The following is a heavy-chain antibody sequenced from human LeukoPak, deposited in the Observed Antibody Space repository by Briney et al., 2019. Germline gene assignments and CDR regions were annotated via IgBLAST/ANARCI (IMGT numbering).Heavy chain of an antibody. V-gene: IGHV3-7*01. CDR1: GFTFNRCW. CDR3: TSWGDTTAEYFQR. CDR2: INPDGRDT. D-gene: IGHD2-21*02. Sequence: GGSLRLSCVVSGFTFNRCWMNWVRQAPGKGLEWVAHINPDGRDTYYVDSVKGRFTISRDNAQNSMYLQMNSLRVEDTAVYYCTSWGDTTAEYFQRWGQGTLVTVSP. J-gene: IGHJ1*01.